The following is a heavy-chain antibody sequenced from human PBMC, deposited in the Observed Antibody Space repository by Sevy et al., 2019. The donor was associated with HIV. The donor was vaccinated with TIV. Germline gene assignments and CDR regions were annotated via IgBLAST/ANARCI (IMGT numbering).Heavy chain of an antibody. CDR2: ISGSADAT. V-gene: IGHV3-23*01. CDR3: VKEVSQYSXXDX. J-gene: IGHJ4*02. Sequence: GGSLRLSCAASGXTFSNYAMSWVRQTPGKGLEWVSAISGSADATYYTDSVKGRFTISRDNSKNTVYLQMNSLRAEDTAVYYCVKEVSQYSXXDXXXQGTLVTVSS. D-gene: IGHD4-4*01. CDR1: GXTFSNYA.